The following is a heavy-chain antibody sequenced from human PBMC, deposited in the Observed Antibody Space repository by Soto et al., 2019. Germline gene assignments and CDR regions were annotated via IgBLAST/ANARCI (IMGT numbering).Heavy chain of an antibody. CDR1: GYTFTGYY. CDR2: INPNSGGT. D-gene: IGHD6-13*01. V-gene: IGHV1-2*02. CDR3: AVNSSSWYSKIDY. Sequence: ASVKVSCKASGYTFTGYYMHWVRQAPGQGLEWMGWINPNSGGTNYAQKFQGRVTMTRETSISTAYMELSRLRSDDTAVYYCAVNSSSWYSKIDYWGQGTMVTVSS. J-gene: IGHJ4*02.